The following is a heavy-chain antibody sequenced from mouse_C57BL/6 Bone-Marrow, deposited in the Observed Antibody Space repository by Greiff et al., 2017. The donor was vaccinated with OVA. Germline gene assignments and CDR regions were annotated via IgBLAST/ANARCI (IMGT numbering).Heavy chain of an antibody. V-gene: IGHV1-69*01. D-gene: IGHD1-1*01. J-gene: IGHJ1*03. CDR3: ARYYGSSYVGYFDV. CDR2: IDPSDSYT. Sequence: QVQLQQPGAELVMPGASVKLSCKASGYTFTSYWMHWVKQRPGQGLEWIGEIDPSDSYTNYNQKFKGKSTLTVDKSSSTAYMQLSSRTSEDSAVYYCARYYGSSYVGYFDVWGTGTTVTVSS. CDR1: GYTFTSYW.